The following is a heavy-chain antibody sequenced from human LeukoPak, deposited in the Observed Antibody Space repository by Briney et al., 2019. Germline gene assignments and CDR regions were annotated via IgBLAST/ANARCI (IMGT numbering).Heavy chain of an antibody. V-gene: IGHV3-48*03. D-gene: IGHD3-10*01. CDR1: GFTFSSCE. CDR2: ISSSGSTI. Sequence: PGGSLRLSCAASGFTFSSCEMNWVRQARGKGLEGVSYISSSGSTIYYADTVKGRFTISRDNAKNSLFLKKNSLRAEDTALYFCAREGTYGYYFDYWGQGTLVTVSS. J-gene: IGHJ4*02. CDR3: AREGTYGYYFDY.